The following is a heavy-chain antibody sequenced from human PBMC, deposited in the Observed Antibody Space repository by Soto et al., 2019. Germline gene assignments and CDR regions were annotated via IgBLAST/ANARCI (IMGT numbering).Heavy chain of an antibody. CDR2: IYYSGST. CDR1: GGSISSGDYY. Sequence: SLTCTVSGGSISSGDYYWSWIRQPPGKGLEWIGYIYYSGSTYYNPSLKSRVTISVDTSKNQFSLKLSSVTAADTAVYYCAREGYCGGDCYSHFDYWGQGTLVTVSS. V-gene: IGHV4-30-4*08. J-gene: IGHJ4*02. CDR3: AREGYCGGDCYSHFDY. D-gene: IGHD2-21*02.